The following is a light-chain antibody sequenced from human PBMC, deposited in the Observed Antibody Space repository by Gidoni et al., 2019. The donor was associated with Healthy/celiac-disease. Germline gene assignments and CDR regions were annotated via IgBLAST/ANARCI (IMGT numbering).Light chain of an antibody. CDR3: QVWDSSSDQGVV. J-gene: IGLJ2*01. V-gene: IGLV3-21*02. CDR1: NIGSQS. CDR2: DDS. Sequence: SYVLTQPPSVSVAPGQTARITCGGNNIGSQSVHWYQQKPGQAPVLVVYDDSDRPSGIPERFSGSNSGNTATLTISRVEAGDEADYYCQVWDSSSDQGVVFGGGTKLTVL.